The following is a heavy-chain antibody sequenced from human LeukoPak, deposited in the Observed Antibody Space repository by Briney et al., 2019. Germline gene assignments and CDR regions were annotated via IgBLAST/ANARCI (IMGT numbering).Heavy chain of an antibody. CDR3: ARTGGSF. D-gene: IGHD2-8*02. CDR2: IKQDGSEK. Sequence: GRSLRLSCAASGFTFSTYSMNWVRQAPGKGLEWVANIKQDGSEKYYLDSVKGRFTISRDNAKNSLYLQMNSLRAEDTAVYYCARTGGSFWGQGTLVTVSS. V-gene: IGHV3-7*04. CDR1: GFTFSTYS. J-gene: IGHJ4*02.